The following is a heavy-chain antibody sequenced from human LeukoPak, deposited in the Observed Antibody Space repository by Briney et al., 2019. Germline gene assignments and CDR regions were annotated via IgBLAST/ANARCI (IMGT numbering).Heavy chain of an antibody. CDR1: EYTFTSYA. D-gene: IGHD3-10*01. CDR2: INTNTGNP. J-gene: IGHJ3*02. Sequence: ASVKVSCKASEYTFTSYAMNWVRQAPGQGLEWMGWINTNTGNPTYAQGFTGRFVFSLDTSVSTAYLQISSLKAEDTAVYYCASNLRSLLWFGELDAFDIWGQGTMVTVSS. CDR3: ASNLRSLLWFGELDAFDI. V-gene: IGHV7-4-1*02.